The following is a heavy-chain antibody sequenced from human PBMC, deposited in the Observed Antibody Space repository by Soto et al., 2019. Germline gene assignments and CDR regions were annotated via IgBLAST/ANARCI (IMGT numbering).Heavy chain of an antibody. J-gene: IGHJ6*02. CDR3: ARECYYSGSETYSPPRYYGMDV. CDR1: GYTFSSYG. V-gene: IGHV1-18*01. CDR2: ISDYNGNT. D-gene: IGHD3-10*01. Sequence: QVQLVQSGVEVKKAGASVKVSCKASGYTFSSYGISWARQAPGQGLEWLGWISDYNGNTHSAQKFQGRLIMTTDTPARVAYMEFRVLRSHDPAVYFCARECYYSGSETYSPPRYYGMDVWGQGTTVTVS.